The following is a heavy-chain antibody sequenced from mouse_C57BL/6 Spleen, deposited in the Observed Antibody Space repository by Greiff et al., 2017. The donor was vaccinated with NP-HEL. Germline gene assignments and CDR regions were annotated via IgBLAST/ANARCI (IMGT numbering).Heavy chain of an antibody. Sequence: QVHVKQSGAELVKPGASVKISCKASGYAFSSYWMNWVKQRPGKGLEWIGQIYPGDGDTNYNGKFKGKATLTADKSSSTAYMQLSSLTSEDSAVYFCARRGPFYDRVSYYYAMDYWGQGTSVTVSS. V-gene: IGHV1-80*01. CDR3: ARRGPFYDRVSYYYAMDY. J-gene: IGHJ4*01. D-gene: IGHD2-12*01. CDR2: IYPGDGDT. CDR1: GYAFSSYW.